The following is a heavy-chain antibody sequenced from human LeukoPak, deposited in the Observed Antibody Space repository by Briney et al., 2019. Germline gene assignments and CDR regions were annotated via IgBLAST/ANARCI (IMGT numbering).Heavy chain of an antibody. V-gene: IGHV3-73*01. CDR2: IRSKPSGYTT. J-gene: IGHJ4*02. CDR3: TRQDCSGGSCSNADY. D-gene: IGHD2-15*01. Sequence: PGGSLKLSCAASGFDFSGFYTHWVRQAAGRGLEWVGLIRSKPSGYTTVYAASLKGRFTISRDDSKNTAYLRMNSLEAEDTAVYYCTRQDCSGGSCSNADYWGQGTLVTVSS. CDR1: GFDFSGFY.